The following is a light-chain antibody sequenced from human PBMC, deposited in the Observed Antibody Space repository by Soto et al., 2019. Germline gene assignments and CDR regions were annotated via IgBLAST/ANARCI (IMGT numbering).Light chain of an antibody. V-gene: IGKV4-1*01. Sequence: DIVMTQSPDYLALSLGERATINCKSSQSVLYSSNNKNYLAWYQQKPGQPPKLLVYWASTRESGVPDRFSGSGSETDFTITISSLQAEDVAVYYCQQYYSTPFAFGQGTRLEIK. J-gene: IGKJ5*01. CDR1: QSVLYSSNNKNY. CDR3: QQYYSTPFA. CDR2: WAS.